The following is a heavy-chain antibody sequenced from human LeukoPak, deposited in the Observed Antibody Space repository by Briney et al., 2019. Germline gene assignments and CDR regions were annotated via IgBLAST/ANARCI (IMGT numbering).Heavy chain of an antibody. CDR1: GFTVSSNF. J-gene: IGHJ4*02. V-gene: IGHV3-66*01. Sequence: GGSLRLSCAASGFTVSSNFMSWVRQAPGKGLEWLSVIYSDGTTYYADSVKGRFTISRDNSKNTLYLQMNSLRAEDTAVYYCARLHLVSTSGWGQGTLVTVSS. CDR3: ARLHLVSTSG. CDR2: IYSDGTT. D-gene: IGHD5/OR15-5a*01.